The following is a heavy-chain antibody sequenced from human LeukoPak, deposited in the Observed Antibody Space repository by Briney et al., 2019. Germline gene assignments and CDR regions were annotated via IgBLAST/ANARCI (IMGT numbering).Heavy chain of an antibody. CDR3: ARVTFILGYYGMDV. Sequence: SETLSLTCTVSGGSISSYYWSWIRHPPGKGLEWIGYIYYSGSTNYNPSLKSRVTISVDTSKNQFSLKLSSVTAADTAVYYCARVTFILGYYGMDVWGQGTTVTVSS. J-gene: IGHJ6*02. CDR1: GGSISSYY. D-gene: IGHD3-16*01. CDR2: IYYSGST. V-gene: IGHV4-59*01.